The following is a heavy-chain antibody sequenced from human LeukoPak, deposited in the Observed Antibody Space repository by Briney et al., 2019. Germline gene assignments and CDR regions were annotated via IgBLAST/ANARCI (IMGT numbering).Heavy chain of an antibody. CDR2: INHSGST. Sequence: SETLSLTCAVYGVSFSGYYWSWIRQPPGKGLEWIGEINHSGSTNYNPSLKSRVTISVDTSKNQFSLKLSSVTAADTAVYYCARDQGRRGTGSGSSRFHPFDYWGQGTLVTVSS. CDR3: ARDQGRRGTGSGSSRFHPFDY. CDR1: GVSFSGYY. J-gene: IGHJ4*02. D-gene: IGHD3-10*01. V-gene: IGHV4-34*01.